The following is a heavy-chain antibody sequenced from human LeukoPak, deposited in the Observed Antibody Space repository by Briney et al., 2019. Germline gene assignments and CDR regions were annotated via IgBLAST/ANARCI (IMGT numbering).Heavy chain of an antibody. CDR1: GYSITSAYY. J-gene: IGHJ4*02. V-gene: IGHV4-38-2*02. Sequence: SETLSLTCTVSGYSITSAYYWGWIRQPPGKGLEWMGSIHHSGSTYYNPSLKSRVTIAVDTSKNQFSLKLSSVTAAETVVYYCARLQSDYDYDYFDYWGQGTLVTVSS. CDR2: IHHSGST. CDR3: ARLQSDYDYDYFDY. D-gene: IGHD5-12*01.